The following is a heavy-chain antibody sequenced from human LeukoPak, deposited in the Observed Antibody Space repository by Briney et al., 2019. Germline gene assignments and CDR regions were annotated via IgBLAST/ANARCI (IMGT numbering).Heavy chain of an antibody. D-gene: IGHD3-10*01. V-gene: IGHV4-59*08. J-gene: IGHJ4*02. Sequence: PSETLSLTCTVSGGSISSYYWSWIRQPPGKGLEWIGYIYYSGGTNYNPSLKSRVAISVDTSKNQFSLKLSSVTAADTAVYYCARHTGSGSPFDYWGQGTLSPSPQ. CDR3: ARHTGSGSPFDY. CDR1: GGSISSYY. CDR2: IYYSGGT.